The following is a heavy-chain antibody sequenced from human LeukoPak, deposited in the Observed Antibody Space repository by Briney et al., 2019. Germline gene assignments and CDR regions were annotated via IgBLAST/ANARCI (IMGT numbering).Heavy chain of an antibody. CDR3: ARGCSSTSCYTGSYGMDV. Sequence: GGSLRLSCAASGFTFSSYAMSWVRQAPGKGLERVPAISGSGGSTYYADSVKGRFTISRDNSKNTLYLQMNSLRAEDTAVYYCARGCSSTSCYTGSYGMDVWGKGTTVTVSS. CDR1: GFTFSSYA. V-gene: IGHV3-23*01. CDR2: ISGSGGST. D-gene: IGHD2-2*01. J-gene: IGHJ6*04.